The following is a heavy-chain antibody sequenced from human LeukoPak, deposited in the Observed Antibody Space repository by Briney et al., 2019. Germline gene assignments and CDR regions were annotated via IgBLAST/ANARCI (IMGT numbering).Heavy chain of an antibody. CDR3: TRPPFYDILTGLGNDAFDI. J-gene: IGHJ3*02. CDR1: GGSISSSKYY. CDR2: NYGSGSY. Sequence: SETPSLPCTVSGGSISSSKYYWGWIRQPPGKGLEWIGSNYGSGSYYYNPSLRIRVTIYVDTSKNQFTLKMSSVTASDSAVYYCTRPPFYDILTGLGNDAFDIWGQGSMVTVSS. V-gene: IGHV4-39*01. D-gene: IGHD3-9*01.